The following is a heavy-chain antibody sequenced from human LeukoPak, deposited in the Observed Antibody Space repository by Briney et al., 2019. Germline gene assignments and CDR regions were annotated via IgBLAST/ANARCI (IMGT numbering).Heavy chain of an antibody. CDR3: ARATTVVTPPSFYYYYYYMDV. CDR2: IYYSGGA. J-gene: IGHJ6*03. Sequence: SETLSLTCTVSGDSISSYYWSWIRQSPGKGLGWIGYIYYSGGASYNPSLKSRVTISVDTSKNQFSLKLSSVTAADTAVYYCARATTVVTPPSFYYYYYYMDVWGKGTTATVSS. D-gene: IGHD4-23*01. V-gene: IGHV4-59*08. CDR1: GDSISSYY.